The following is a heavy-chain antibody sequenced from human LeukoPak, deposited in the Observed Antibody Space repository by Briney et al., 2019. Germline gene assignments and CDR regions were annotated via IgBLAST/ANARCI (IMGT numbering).Heavy chain of an antibody. Sequence: PGGSLRLSCAASGFTFSSYAMHWVRQAPGKGLXXXXXISYDGSNKYYADSVKGRFTISRDNSKNTLYLQMNSLRAEDTAVYYCARDSSGSFGLYYFDYWGQGTLVTVSS. D-gene: IGHD1-26*01. CDR3: ARDSSGSFGLYYFDY. V-gene: IGHV3-30-3*01. J-gene: IGHJ4*02. CDR2: ISYDGSNK. CDR1: GFTFSSYA.